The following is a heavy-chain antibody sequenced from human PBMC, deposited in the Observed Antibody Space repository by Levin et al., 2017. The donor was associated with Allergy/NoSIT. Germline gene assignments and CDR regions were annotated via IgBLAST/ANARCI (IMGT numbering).Heavy chain of an antibody. V-gene: IGHV3-64D*06. Sequence: PGGSLRLSCSASGLTFRSHGMHWVRQAPGKGLEFVSAVSFNGDRTYYADSVKGRFTISRDNSKNMLYLQMSSLRVEDTALYYCVTGGGYYYDYWGQGTLVTVSS. CDR3: VTGGGYYYDY. J-gene: IGHJ4*02. CDR2: VSFNGDRT. CDR1: GLTFRSHG. D-gene: IGHD3-22*01.